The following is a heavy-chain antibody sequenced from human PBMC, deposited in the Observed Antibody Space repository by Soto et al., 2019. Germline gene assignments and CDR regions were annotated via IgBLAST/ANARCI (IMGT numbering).Heavy chain of an antibody. J-gene: IGHJ4*02. D-gene: IGHD1-1*01. CDR1: GGSISSSSYY. CDR3: ARSTTGTTGPSALRY. CDR2: IYYSWST. Sequence: QLQLQESGPGLVKPSETLSLTCTVSGGSISSSSYYWGWIRQPPGKGLEWIGSIYYSWSTYYNPSLKSRVTISVDTSKNQFSLKLSSVTAADTAVYYCARSTTGTTGPSALRYWGQGTLVTVSS. V-gene: IGHV4-39*01.